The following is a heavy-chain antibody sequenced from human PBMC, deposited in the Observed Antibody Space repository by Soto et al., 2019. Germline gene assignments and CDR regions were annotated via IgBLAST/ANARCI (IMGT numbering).Heavy chain of an antibody. Sequence: PGESLKSSCNASGFSLNTYWIGWVRQKPGKGLEWMVSILPGDSDTRYSPSFQGQVIISADRSISTAYLQWRSLKASDTAIYYCARQGRPYSGSGYYYGMYXWGQVTTVTVS. J-gene: IGHJ6*02. CDR1: GFSLNTYW. V-gene: IGHV5-51*01. CDR2: ILPGDSDT. D-gene: IGHD6-6*01. CDR3: ARQGRPYSGSGYYYGMYX.